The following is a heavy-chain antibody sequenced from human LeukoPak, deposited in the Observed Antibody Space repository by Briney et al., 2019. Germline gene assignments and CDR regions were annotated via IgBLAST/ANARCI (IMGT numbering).Heavy chain of an antibody. V-gene: IGHV4-39*01. CDR2: IYYSGNA. Sequence: SETLSLTCTVSGGSITTGNYHWGWIRQTPGKGLEWIGSIYYSGNAYYNPSLESRLTVSVDRSKNQFSLKLSSVTAADTAVYYCARHIAVAGYFDFWGQGTLVTVSS. J-gene: IGHJ4*02. D-gene: IGHD6-19*01. CDR1: GGSITTGNYH. CDR3: ARHIAVAGYFDF.